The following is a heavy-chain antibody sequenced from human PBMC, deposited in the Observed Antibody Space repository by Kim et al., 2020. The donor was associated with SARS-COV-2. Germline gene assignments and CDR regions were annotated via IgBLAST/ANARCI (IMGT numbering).Heavy chain of an antibody. Sequence: SETLSLTCTVSGGSISSGSYYWSWIRQPAGKGLEWIGRIYTSGSTNYNPSLKSRVTISVDTSKNQFSLKLSSVTAADTAVYYCAREWALLRYFDWLGDYYGMDVWGQGTTVTVSS. CDR3: AREWALLRYFDWLGDYYGMDV. CDR2: IYTSGST. V-gene: IGHV4-61*02. CDR1: GGSISSGSYY. J-gene: IGHJ6*02. D-gene: IGHD3-9*01.